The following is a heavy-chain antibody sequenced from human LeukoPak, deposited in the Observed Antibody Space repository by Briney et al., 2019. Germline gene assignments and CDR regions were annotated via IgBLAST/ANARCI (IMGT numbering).Heavy chain of an antibody. CDR1: GGSFTGYY. D-gene: IGHD2-2*01. CDR2: IYYSGST. V-gene: IGHV4-34*09. CDR3: ASGYCSSTSCHGNFDY. J-gene: IGHJ4*02. Sequence: SETLSLTCAVYGGSFTGYYWSWIRQPPGRGLEWIGYIYYSGSTYYNPSLKSRVTISVDTSKNQFSLKLSSVTAADTAVYYCASGYCSSTSCHGNFDYWGQGTLVTVSS.